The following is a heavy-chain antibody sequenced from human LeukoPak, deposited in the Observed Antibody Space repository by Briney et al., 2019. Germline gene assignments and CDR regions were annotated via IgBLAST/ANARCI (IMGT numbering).Heavy chain of an antibody. D-gene: IGHD3-22*01. CDR3: ARDYFDSSDYPQTYYYYYMDV. Sequence: PGGSLRLSCAASGFTFSRYSMNWVRQAPWKGLEWVASISSTSTFIYSADSVKGRFTISRDTAKNSLFLQMNSLRAEDTAIYYCARDYFDSSDYPQTYYYYYMDVWGKGTTVTVSS. V-gene: IGHV3-21*01. CDR2: ISSTSTFI. CDR1: GFTFSRYS. J-gene: IGHJ6*03.